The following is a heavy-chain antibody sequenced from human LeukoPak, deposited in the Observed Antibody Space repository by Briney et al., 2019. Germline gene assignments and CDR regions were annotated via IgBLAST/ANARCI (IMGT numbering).Heavy chain of an antibody. Sequence: GGSLRLSCAASGFTVSSNYMSWVRQAPGKGLEWVSVIYSGGSTYYADSVKGRFTISRDNSKNTLYLQMNSLKTEDTALYYCTTDLDKWGQGTLVTVSS. J-gene: IGHJ4*02. D-gene: IGHD2-2*03. CDR2: IYSGGST. CDR1: GFTVSSNY. CDR3: TTDLDK. V-gene: IGHV3-53*01.